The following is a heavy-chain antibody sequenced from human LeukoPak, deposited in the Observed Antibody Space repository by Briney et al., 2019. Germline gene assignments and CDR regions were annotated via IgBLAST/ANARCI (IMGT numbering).Heavy chain of an antibody. D-gene: IGHD3-9*01. J-gene: IGHJ4*02. CDR2: INHSGST. Sequence: SETLSLTCAVYGGSFSGYYWSWIRQPPGKGLEWIGEINHSGSTNYNPSLKSRVTISVDTSKNQFSLKLSSVTAADTAVYYCARGDILTGYYPFDYWGQGTLVTVSS. CDR3: ARGDILTGYYPFDY. CDR1: GGSFSGYY. V-gene: IGHV4-34*01.